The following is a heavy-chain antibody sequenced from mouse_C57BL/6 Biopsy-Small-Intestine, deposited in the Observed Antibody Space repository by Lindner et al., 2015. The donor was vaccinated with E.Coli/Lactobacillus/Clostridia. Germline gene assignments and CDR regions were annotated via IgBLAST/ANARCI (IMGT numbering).Heavy chain of an antibody. CDR1: GYTFTSYW. Sequence: VQLQESGAERAKPGASVKMSCKASGYTFTSYWMHWVKQRPGQGLEWIGYINPSSYYTEYNQKFKDKATLTADKSSNTAYMQLSSLTSDDSAVYYCARDWDYLDYWGQGTTLTVSS. V-gene: IGHV1-7*01. D-gene: IGHD4-1*01. CDR2: INPSSYYT. CDR3: ARDWDYLDY. J-gene: IGHJ2*01.